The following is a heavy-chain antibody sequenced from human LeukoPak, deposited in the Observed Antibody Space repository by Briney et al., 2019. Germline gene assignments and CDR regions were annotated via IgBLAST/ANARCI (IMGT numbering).Heavy chain of an antibody. D-gene: IGHD3-3*01. J-gene: IGHJ6*03. CDR1: RGSISSYY. CDR2: IYYSGST. V-gene: IGHV4-39*01. CDR3: ARAPFWSGYYYYYYYYMDV. Sequence: PSETLSLTCTVSRGSISSYYWGWIRQPPGKGLEWIGSIYYSGSTYYNPSLKSRDTISVDTSKNQFSLKLSSVTAADTAVYYCARAPFWSGYYYYYYYYMDVWGKGTTVTVSS.